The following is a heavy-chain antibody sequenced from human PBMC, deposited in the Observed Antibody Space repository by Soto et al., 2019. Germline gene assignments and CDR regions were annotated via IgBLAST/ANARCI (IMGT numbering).Heavy chain of an antibody. CDR3: AREGGSYPGYYYYGMDV. D-gene: IGHD1-26*01. CDR2: IYSGGST. Sequence: GGSLRLSCAASGFTVSSNYMSWVRQAPGKGLEWVSVIYSGGSTYYADSVKGRFTISRDNSKNTLYLQMNSLRAEDTAVYYCAREGGSYPGYYYYGMDVWGQGPTVTVS. CDR1: GFTVSSNY. V-gene: IGHV3-53*01. J-gene: IGHJ6*02.